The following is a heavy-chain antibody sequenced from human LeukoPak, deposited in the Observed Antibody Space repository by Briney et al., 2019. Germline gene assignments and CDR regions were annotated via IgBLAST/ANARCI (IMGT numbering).Heavy chain of an antibody. J-gene: IGHJ4*02. D-gene: IGHD4-17*01. Sequence: PGGSLRLSCTASGFTFSSYAMHWVRQAPGKGLEWVAVISYDGSNKYYADSVKGRFTISRDNSKNTLYLQMNSLRAEDTAVYYCARARGMTTVTFYIGYWGQGTLVTVSS. V-gene: IGHV3-30-3*01. CDR1: GFTFSSYA. CDR3: ARARGMTTVTFYIGY. CDR2: ISYDGSNK.